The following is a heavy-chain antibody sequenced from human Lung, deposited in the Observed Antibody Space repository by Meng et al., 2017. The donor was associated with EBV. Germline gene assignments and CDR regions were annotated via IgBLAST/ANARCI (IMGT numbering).Heavy chain of an antibody. CDR2: IYHSGST. Sequence: VGPEECGPGLVKPSETLSLTCTVSGDSISSSNWWSWVCQPPGKGLEWIGEIYHSGSTNYNPSLKSRVTISMDTSKNQFSLKLSSVTAADTAVYYCARERDTRWFDPWGRGTLVTVFS. CDR3: ARERDTRWFDP. V-gene: IGHV4-4*02. D-gene: IGHD5-18*01. J-gene: IGHJ5*02. CDR1: GDSISSSNW.